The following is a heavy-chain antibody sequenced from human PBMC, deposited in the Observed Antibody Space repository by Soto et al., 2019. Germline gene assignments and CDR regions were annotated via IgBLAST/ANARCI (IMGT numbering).Heavy chain of an antibody. CDR3: ARAFGGYTDGYEAYYFDY. V-gene: IGHV4-30-2*01. D-gene: IGHD5-18*01. J-gene: IGHJ4*02. Sequence: PSETLSLTCAVSGGSIRSGGYSWSWIRQPPRKGLEWIGYIYHSGNTHYNPSLNSRVTISVDRSKNQFSLRLSSVTAADTAVYYCARAFGGYTDGYEAYYFDYWGQGTLVTVSS. CDR2: IYHSGNT. CDR1: GGSIRSGGYS.